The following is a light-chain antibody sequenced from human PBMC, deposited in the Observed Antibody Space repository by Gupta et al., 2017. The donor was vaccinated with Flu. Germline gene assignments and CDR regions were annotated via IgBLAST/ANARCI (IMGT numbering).Light chain of an antibody. CDR1: QSVLYSSNNKNY. CDR3: QQEYSTPLT. J-gene: IGKJ4*01. Sequence: DIVMTQSPDSLAVSLGERATINCKSSQSVLYSSNNKNYLAWYQQKPGQPPKLLIYWASTRESGVPDRFSGRGSGTDFTLTISSLQAEDVAVYYCQQEYSTPLTFGGGAKVEIK. CDR2: WAS. V-gene: IGKV4-1*01.